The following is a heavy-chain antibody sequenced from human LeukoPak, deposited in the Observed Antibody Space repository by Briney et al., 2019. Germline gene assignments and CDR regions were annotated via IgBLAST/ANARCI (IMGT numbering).Heavy chain of an antibody. CDR2: INHSGST. Sequence: SETLSLTCIVSGDSISSSSYYWSWIRQPPGKGLEWIGEINHSGSTNYNPSLKSRVTISVDTSKNQFSLKLSSVTAADTAVYYCARGLYCSGGSCYHYYYYMDVWGKGTTVTVSS. CDR3: ARGLYCSGGSCYHYYYYMDV. V-gene: IGHV4-39*07. D-gene: IGHD2-15*01. J-gene: IGHJ6*03. CDR1: GDSISSSSYY.